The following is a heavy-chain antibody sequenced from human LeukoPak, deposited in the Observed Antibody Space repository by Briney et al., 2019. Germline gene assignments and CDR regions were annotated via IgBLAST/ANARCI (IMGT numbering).Heavy chain of an antibody. D-gene: IGHD1-14*01. V-gene: IGHV1-69*13. CDR3: ASGPFLTFDHTPEGYYHYFMDV. CDR2: IVPMFGTT. CDR1: GYTFTGYY. Sequence: SVKVSCKASGYTFTGYYMHWVRQAPGQGLEWMGGIVPMFGTTNYAQKFQGRLTITADASTSTAYMELSSLRSEDTTVYYCASGPFLTFDHTPEGYYHYFMDVWGTGTTV. J-gene: IGHJ6*03.